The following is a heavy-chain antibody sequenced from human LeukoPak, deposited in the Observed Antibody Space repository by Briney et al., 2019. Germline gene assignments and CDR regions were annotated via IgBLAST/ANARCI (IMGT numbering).Heavy chain of an antibody. CDR2: IDGDEDK. V-gene: IGHV2-70*11. J-gene: IGHJ4*02. D-gene: IGHD3-22*01. CDR1: GFSLTTSATC. Sequence: SGPALVNSTQTLTLTCTCSGFSLTTSATCVGWIRQPPGKALEWLARIDGDEDKYYSTSLKTRLTISKDTSKNQVVLTVTNVDPVDTATYYCARTHYDSSGPYGPHYFDYWGQGTLVTVSS. CDR3: ARTHYDSSGPYGPHYFDY.